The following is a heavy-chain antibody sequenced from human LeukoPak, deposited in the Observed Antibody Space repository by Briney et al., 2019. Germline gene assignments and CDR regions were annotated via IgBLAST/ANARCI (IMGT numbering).Heavy chain of an antibody. D-gene: IGHD6-13*01. J-gene: IGHJ4*02. CDR2: IYHSGST. V-gene: IGHV4-4*02. CDR3: ARDPVGRSSPPVTYLDY. CDR1: GFTFSDYW. Sequence: PGGSLRLSCAASGFTFSDYWIHWVRQPPGKGLEWIGEIYHSGSTNYNPSLKSRVTISVDKSKNQFSLKLSSVTAADTAVYYCARDPVGRSSPPVTYLDYWGQGTLVTVSS.